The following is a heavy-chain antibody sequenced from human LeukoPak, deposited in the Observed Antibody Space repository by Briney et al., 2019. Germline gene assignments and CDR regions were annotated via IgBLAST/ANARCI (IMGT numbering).Heavy chain of an antibody. CDR1: GFTFSRYS. J-gene: IGHJ4*02. CDR3: SRDPRNLDY. D-gene: IGHD1-14*01. Sequence: GGSLRLSCAASGFTFSRYSMNWVRQAPGTGLEWLSYISSSSGTIYYADSVKGRFTISRDNAKNSLYLQMNSLRAEDTAVYYCSRDPRNLDYWGQGTLVTVSS. V-gene: IGHV3-48*01. CDR2: ISSSSGTI.